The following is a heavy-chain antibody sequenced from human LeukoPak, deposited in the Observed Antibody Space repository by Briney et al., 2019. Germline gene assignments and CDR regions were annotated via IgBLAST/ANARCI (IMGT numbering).Heavy chain of an antibody. V-gene: IGHV4-39*01. CDR2: LFYGENS. J-gene: IGHJ4*02. D-gene: IGHD6-25*01. CDR1: GGSISTISSSTYY. CDR3: ARQLPTAAADTRGYFDY. Sequence: SSETLSLTCTVSGGSISTISSSTYYWGWIRQAPGKGLEWIGSLFYGENSHYNPSLKSRATLSVDTSNNQFSLKLTPVTAADAAVYFCARQLPTAAADTRGYFDYWGQGTVVTVSS.